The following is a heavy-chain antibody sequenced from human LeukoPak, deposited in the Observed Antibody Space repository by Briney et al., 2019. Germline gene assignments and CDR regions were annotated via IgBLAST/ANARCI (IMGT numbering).Heavy chain of an antibody. CDR1: GYTFTSYG. D-gene: IGHD5-18*01. CDR3: ARVADTAMVDFFFDY. Sequence: ASVKVSCKASGYTFTSYGISWVRQAPGQGLEWMGWISAYNGNTNYAQKLQGRVTMTTDTSTSTAYMELRSLRSDDTAVYYCARVADTAMVDFFFDYWGQGTLVTVSS. J-gene: IGHJ4*02. V-gene: IGHV1-18*01. CDR2: ISAYNGNT.